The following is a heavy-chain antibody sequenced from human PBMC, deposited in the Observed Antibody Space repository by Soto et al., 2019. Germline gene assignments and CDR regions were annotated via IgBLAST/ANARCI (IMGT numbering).Heavy chain of an antibody. CDR3: AREYFRGGGCYLGLFDI. CDR1: GGSISSYY. D-gene: IGHD2-15*01. V-gene: IGHV4-59*12. CDR2: IYYSGST. J-gene: IGHJ3*02. Sequence: PSETLSLTCTVSGGSISSYYWSWIRQPPGKGLEWIGYIYYSGSTNYNPSLKSRVTISVDTSKNQFSLKLSSVTAAGTAVYYCAREYFRGGGCYLGLFDIGAKGTMVT.